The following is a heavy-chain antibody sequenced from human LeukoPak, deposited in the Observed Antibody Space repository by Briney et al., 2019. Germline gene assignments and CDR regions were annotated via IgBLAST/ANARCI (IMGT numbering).Heavy chain of an antibody. CDR2: ISSSGSTI. CDR1: GFTFSSYE. Sequence: GGSLRLSCAASGFTFSSYEMNWVRQAPGKWLEWVSYISSSGSTIYYADSVKGRFTSSRDNAKNSLYLQMNSLRAEDTAVYYCASADSSGYYMADYWGQGTLVTVSS. D-gene: IGHD3-22*01. J-gene: IGHJ4*02. V-gene: IGHV3-48*03. CDR3: ASADSSGYYMADY.